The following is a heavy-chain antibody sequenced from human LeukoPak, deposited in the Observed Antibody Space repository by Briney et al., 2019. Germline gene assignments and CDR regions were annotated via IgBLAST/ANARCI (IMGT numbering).Heavy chain of an antibody. V-gene: IGHV4-59*01. Sequence: SETLSLTCTVSGGSISSYYWSWIRQPPGKGLEWIGYICYSGSTNYNPSLKSRVTISVDTSKNQFSLKLSSVTAADTAVYYCARGYYYDSSGYFDYWGQGTLVTVSS. CDR2: ICYSGST. CDR3: ARGYYYDSSGYFDY. CDR1: GGSISSYY. J-gene: IGHJ4*02. D-gene: IGHD3-22*01.